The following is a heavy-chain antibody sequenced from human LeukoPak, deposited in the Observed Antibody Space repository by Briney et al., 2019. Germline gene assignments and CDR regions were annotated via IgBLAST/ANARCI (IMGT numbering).Heavy chain of an antibody. CDR2: IIPIFDTT. V-gene: IGHV1-69*13. Sequence: SVKVSCKASGGTFSSSGINWVRQAPGQGLEWMGGIIPIFDTTNYAQKFQGRVTITADESTSTAYMELNSLRSEDTAVYYCAREGRSSDWWRAFDIWGQGTMVTVSS. CDR3: AREGRSSDWWRAFDI. J-gene: IGHJ3*02. D-gene: IGHD6-19*01. CDR1: GGTFSSSG.